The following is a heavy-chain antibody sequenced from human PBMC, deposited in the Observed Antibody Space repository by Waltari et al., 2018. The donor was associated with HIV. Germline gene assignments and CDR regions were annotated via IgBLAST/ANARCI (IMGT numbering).Heavy chain of an antibody. CDR1: GGSISSYY. J-gene: IGHJ4*02. V-gene: IGHV4-59*08. D-gene: IGHD2-21*02. Sequence: QVQLQESGPGLVKPSENLSLTCTVSGGSISSYYWSWIRKPPGKGLEWIGYIYYSGSTNYNPSLKSRVTISVDTSKNQFSLKLSSVTAADTAVYYCARRTTKYCGGDCYLFDYWGQGTLVTVSS. CDR2: IYYSGST. CDR3: ARRTTKYCGGDCYLFDY.